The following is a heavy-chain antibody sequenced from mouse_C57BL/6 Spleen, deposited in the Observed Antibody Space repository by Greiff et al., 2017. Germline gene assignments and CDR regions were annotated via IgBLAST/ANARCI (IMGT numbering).Heavy chain of an antibody. CDR3: ARENYGSSYAFAY. D-gene: IGHD1-1*01. Sequence: EVKLVESGGGLVKPEGSLKLSCAASGFTFSSYAMSWVRQTPEKRLEWVATISDGGSYTYYPDNVKGRFTISRDNAKNNLYLQMSHLKSEDTAMYYCARENYGSSYAFAYWGQGTLVTVSA. J-gene: IGHJ3*01. V-gene: IGHV5-4*01. CDR1: GFTFSSYA. CDR2: ISDGGSYT.